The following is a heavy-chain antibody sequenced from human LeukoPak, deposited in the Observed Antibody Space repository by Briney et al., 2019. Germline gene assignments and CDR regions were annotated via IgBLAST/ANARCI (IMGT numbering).Heavy chain of an antibody. J-gene: IGHJ4*02. Sequence: PGRSLRLSCAASGFTFSSYGMHWVRQAPGKGLEWVAVISYDGSNKYYADSVKGRFTISRDNSKNTLYLQMNSLRGGDKAVDYCAKVAVYYGSGIPDDYWGQGTLVTVSS. D-gene: IGHD3-10*01. CDR2: ISYDGSNK. CDR1: GFTFSSYG. V-gene: IGHV3-30*18. CDR3: AKVAVYYGSGIPDDY.